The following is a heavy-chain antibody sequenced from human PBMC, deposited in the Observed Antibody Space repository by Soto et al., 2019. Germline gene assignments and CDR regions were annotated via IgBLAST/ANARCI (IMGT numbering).Heavy chain of an antibody. D-gene: IGHD2-21*01. CDR1: GGSISSGYYY. J-gene: IGHJ5*02. CDR3: ARAMVVAQNWFDP. CDR2: IYYSGST. Sequence: PSETLSLTGTVAGGSISSGYYYCSWIRQPPGKGLEWIGYIYYSGSTYYNPSLKSRVTISVDTSKNQFSLKLSSVTAADTAVYYCARAMVVAQNWFDPWGQGTLVTVSS. V-gene: IGHV4-30-4*01.